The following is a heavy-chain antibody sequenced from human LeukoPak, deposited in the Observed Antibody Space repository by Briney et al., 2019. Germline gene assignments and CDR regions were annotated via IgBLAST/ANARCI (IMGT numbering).Heavy chain of an antibody. Sequence: RTSETLSLTCAVYGGSFSGYYWSWLRQPPGKGLEWIGEINHSGSTNYNPSLKSRVTISVDTSKNQFSLKLSSVTAADTAVYYCARGRRWFGELSTFDYWGQGTLVTVSS. V-gene: IGHV4-34*01. CDR1: GGSFSGYY. D-gene: IGHD3-10*01. CDR2: INHSGST. CDR3: ARGRRWFGELSTFDY. J-gene: IGHJ4*02.